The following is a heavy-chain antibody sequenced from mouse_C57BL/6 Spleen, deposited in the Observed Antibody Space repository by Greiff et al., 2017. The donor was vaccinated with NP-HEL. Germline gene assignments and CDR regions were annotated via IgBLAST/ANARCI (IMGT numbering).Heavy chain of an antibody. CDR1: GFSLTSYG. V-gene: IGHV2-2*01. CDR3: ARCDYASYAMDY. CDR2: IWSGGST. Sequence: VKLQESGPGLVQPSQSLSITCTVSGFSLTSYGVHWVRQSPGKGLEWLGVIWSGGSTDYNAAFISRLSISKDNSKSQVFFKMNSLQADDTAIYYCARCDYASYAMDYWGQGTSVTVSS. D-gene: IGHD2-4*01. J-gene: IGHJ4*01.